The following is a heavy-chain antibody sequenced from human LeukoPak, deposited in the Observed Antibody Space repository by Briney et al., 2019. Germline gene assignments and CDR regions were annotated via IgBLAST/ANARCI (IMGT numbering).Heavy chain of an antibody. CDR3: TRERAGARPYSFDS. J-gene: IGHJ4*02. CDR1: GFTFSSYA. D-gene: IGHD4/OR15-4a*01. Sequence: PGGSLRLSCAASGFTFSSYAMHWVRQAPGKGLEWVAAISYDGNHKYYLDSMKGRFTISRDNSKNTLYLQMNSLRPEDTTIYYCTRERAGARPYSFDSWGQGTLVTVSS. V-gene: IGHV3-30*04. CDR2: ISYDGNHK.